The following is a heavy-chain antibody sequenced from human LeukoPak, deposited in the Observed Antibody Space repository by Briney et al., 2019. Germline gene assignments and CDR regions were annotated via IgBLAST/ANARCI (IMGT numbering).Heavy chain of an antibody. Sequence: SVKVSCKASGYTFTSYGISWVRQAPGQGLEWMGRIIPILGIANYAQKFQGRVTITADKSTSTAYMELSSLRSEDTAVYYCARAIYYYGSGSYYYFDYWGQGTLVTVSS. CDR1: GYTFTSYG. CDR2: IIPILGIA. V-gene: IGHV1-69*04. CDR3: ARAIYYYGSGSYYYFDY. D-gene: IGHD3-10*01. J-gene: IGHJ4*02.